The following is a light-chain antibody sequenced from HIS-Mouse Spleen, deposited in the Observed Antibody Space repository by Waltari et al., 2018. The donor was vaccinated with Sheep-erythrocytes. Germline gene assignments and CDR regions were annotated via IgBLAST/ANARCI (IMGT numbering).Light chain of an antibody. V-gene: IGKV1-6*01. CDR2: AAS. Sequence: AIQMTQSPSSLSASVGDRVTITCRASQGIRNDLGLYQQKPGKAPKLLIYAASRLQSGVPSRFSGSGSGTDFTITISSLQPEDFATYYCLQDYNYPYTFGQGTKLEIK. CDR1: QGIRND. J-gene: IGKJ2*01. CDR3: LQDYNYPYT.